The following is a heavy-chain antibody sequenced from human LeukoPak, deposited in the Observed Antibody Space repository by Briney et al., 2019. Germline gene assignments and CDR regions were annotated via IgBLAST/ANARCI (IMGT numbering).Heavy chain of an antibody. CDR3: ARKGGYYGSGSYYKFPYYYYMDA. CDR1: GGSISSSAYY. CDR2: INHSGST. D-gene: IGHD3-10*01. Sequence: SETLSLTCSVSGGSISSSAYYWGWIRQPPGKGLEWIGEINHSGSTNYNPSLKSRVTISVDTSKNQFSLKLSSVTAADTAVYYCARKGGYYGSGSYYKFPYYYYMDAWGKGTTVTISS. V-gene: IGHV4-39*07. J-gene: IGHJ6*03.